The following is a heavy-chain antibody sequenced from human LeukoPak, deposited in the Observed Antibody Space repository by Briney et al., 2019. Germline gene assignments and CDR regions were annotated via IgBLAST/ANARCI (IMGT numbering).Heavy chain of an antibody. Sequence: PGGSLRLSCAASGLTFSSYGMHWVRQAPGKGLEWVAVISYDGSNKYYADSVKGRFTISRDNSKNTLYVQMNSLRAEDTAVYYCAKDSSGYFEYFQRWGQGTLVTVSS. J-gene: IGHJ1*01. CDR2: ISYDGSNK. D-gene: IGHD3-22*01. CDR1: GLTFSSYG. V-gene: IGHV3-30*18. CDR3: AKDSSGYFEYFQR.